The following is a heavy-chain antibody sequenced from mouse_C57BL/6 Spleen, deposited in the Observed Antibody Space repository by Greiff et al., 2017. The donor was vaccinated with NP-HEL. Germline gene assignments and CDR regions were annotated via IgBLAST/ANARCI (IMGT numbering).Heavy chain of an antibody. V-gene: IGHV1-26*01. CDR1: GYTFTDYY. D-gene: IGHD1-1*01. Sequence: EVQLQQSGPELVKPGASVKISCKASGYTFTDYYLNWVKQSHGKSLEWIGDINPNNGGTSYNQKFKGKATLTVDKSSSTAYMELRSLTSEDSAVYYCARRRCYGSSPWFAYWGQGTLVTVSA. J-gene: IGHJ3*01. CDR2: INPNNGGT. CDR3: ARRRCYGSSPWFAY.